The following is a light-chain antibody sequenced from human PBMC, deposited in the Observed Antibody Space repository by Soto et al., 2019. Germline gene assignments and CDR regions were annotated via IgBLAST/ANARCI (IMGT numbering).Light chain of an antibody. CDR2: GAA. V-gene: IGKV1-9*01. CDR3: QRLNSLPIP. Sequence: SQLTQSPSSMTASVEVIVTITCRASQGISSFLDWYKQKPGKAPKLMIYGAAALQIGVPSRVRGNGSGTDFTLTIGSMLPEDFATYYRQRLNSLPIPFGPGHKVDI. CDR1: QGISSF. J-gene: IGKJ3*01.